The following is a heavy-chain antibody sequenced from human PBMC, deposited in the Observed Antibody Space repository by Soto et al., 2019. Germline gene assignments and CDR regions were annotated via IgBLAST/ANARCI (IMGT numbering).Heavy chain of an antibody. V-gene: IGHV3-23*01. Sequence: EVQLLESGGGLVQPGGSLRLSCAASGFTFSSYAMSWVRQAPGKGLEWVSSTSGSGGDVYHAGSVKGRFTISRDNSNNTLYLQMNSRRAEDTAIYYCAKGWLYGAGMGVWGQGTTVTVSS. CDR2: TSGSGGDV. J-gene: IGHJ6*02. D-gene: IGHD3-22*01. CDR3: AKGWLYGAGMGV. CDR1: GFTFSSYA.